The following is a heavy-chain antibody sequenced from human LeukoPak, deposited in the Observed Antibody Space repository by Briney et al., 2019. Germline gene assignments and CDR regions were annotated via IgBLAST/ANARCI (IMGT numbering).Heavy chain of an antibody. Sequence: PGRSLRLSCEASTNSFFDYAMNWVRQAPGKGLEWVAVISYDGSDVYYADSVKGRFTISRDNAKNSLYLQMNSLRAEDTAVYYCARDLDGDGIAAFGEDRDYWGQGTLVTVSS. CDR1: TNSFFDYA. D-gene: IGHD6-13*01. J-gene: IGHJ4*02. CDR2: ISYDGSDV. V-gene: IGHV3-30-3*01. CDR3: ARDLDGDGIAAFGEDRDY.